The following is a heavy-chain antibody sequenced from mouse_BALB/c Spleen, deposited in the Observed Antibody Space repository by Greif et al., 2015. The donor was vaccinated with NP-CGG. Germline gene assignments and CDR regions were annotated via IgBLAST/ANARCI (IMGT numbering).Heavy chain of an antibody. V-gene: IGHV2-9*02. J-gene: IGHJ4*01. Sequence: VKVVESGPGLVAPSQSLSITCTVSGFSLTSYGVHWVRQPPGKGLEWLGVIWAGGSTNYNSALMSRLSISKDNSKSQVFLKMNSLQTDDTAMYYCARDYYGSSYYYAMDYWGQGTSVTVSS. CDR2: IWAGGST. CDR3: ARDYYGSSYYYAMDY. D-gene: IGHD1-1*01. CDR1: GFSLTSYG.